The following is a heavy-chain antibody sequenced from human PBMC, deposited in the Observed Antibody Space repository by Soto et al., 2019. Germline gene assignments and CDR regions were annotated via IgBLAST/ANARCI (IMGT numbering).Heavy chain of an antibody. D-gene: IGHD3-10*01. V-gene: IGHV4-59*01. CDR1: GGSISSYY. Sequence: PSETLSLTCTVSGGSISSYYWSWIRQPPGKGLEWIGYIYYSGSTNYNPSLKSRVTISVDTSKNQFSLKLSSVTAADTAVYYCARVRGYRYYYGMDVWGQGTTVTVSS. J-gene: IGHJ6*02. CDR2: IYYSGST. CDR3: ARVRGYRYYYGMDV.